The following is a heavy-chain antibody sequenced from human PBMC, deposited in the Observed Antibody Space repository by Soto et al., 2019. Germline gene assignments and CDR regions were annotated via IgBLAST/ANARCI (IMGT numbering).Heavy chain of an antibody. V-gene: IGHV1-2*04. CDR2: INPNSGGT. D-gene: IGHD2-2*01. J-gene: IGHJ6*02. Sequence: ASVKVSCKASGYTFTGYYMHWVRQAPGQGLEWMGWINPNSGGTNYAQKFQGWVTMTRDTSISTAYMELSRLRSDDTAVYYCARDLSCSSTSCYGGRYYGMDVWGQGTTVTVFS. CDR3: ARDLSCSSTSCYGGRYYGMDV. CDR1: GYTFTGYY.